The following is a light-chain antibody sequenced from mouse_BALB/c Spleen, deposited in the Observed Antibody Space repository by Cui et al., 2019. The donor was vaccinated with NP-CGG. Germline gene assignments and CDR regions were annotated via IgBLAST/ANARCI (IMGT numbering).Light chain of an antibody. CDR1: TWAVTTSHY. CDR3: ALWYSNHWV. Sequence: QAVVTPESALTTSPGEAVTLTCRSNTWAVTTSHYANWVQEKPDHLFTGLIGGTNNRAPGVPARFSGSLIGDKAALTITGAQTDDEAIYFCALWYSNHWVFGGGTKLTVL. V-gene: IGLV1*01. J-gene: IGLJ1*01. CDR2: GTN.